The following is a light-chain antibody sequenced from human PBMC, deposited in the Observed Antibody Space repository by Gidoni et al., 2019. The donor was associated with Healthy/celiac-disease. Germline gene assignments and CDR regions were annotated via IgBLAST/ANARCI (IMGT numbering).Light chain of an antibody. CDR2: DAA. CDR1: QGISSA. Sequence: AIQLTQSPSSLSASVGDRVTITCRASQGISSALAWYQQKPGQAPKLLIYDAASWESGVPSRCSGSGSWTDVTIIISSLQHEDFATYYCQQFNSYPPLTFGGGTKVEIK. J-gene: IGKJ4*01. CDR3: QQFNSYPPLT. V-gene: IGKV1-13*02.